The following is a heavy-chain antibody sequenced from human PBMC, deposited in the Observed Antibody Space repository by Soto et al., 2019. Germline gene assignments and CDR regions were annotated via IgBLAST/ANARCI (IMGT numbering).Heavy chain of an antibody. Sequence: ASVKVSCKASGYTFTGYYMHWVRQAPGQGLEWMGWINPNSGGTNYAQKFQGWATMTRDTSISTAYMELSRLRSDDTAVYYCARAMHCSSTSCYPAPPGGYYGMDVWGQGTTVTVSS. D-gene: IGHD2-2*01. CDR2: INPNSGGT. CDR3: ARAMHCSSTSCYPAPPGGYYGMDV. CDR1: GYTFTGYY. V-gene: IGHV1-2*04. J-gene: IGHJ6*02.